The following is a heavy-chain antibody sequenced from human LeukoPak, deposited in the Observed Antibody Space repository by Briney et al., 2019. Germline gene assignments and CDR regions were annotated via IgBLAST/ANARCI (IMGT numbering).Heavy chain of an antibody. CDR3: ARDLDSSGYYDY. D-gene: IGHD3-22*01. V-gene: IGHV3-21*01. J-gene: IGHJ4*02. CDR1: GFTFSSYS. CDR2: IGGSGVRT. Sequence: GGSLRLSCAASGFTFSSYSMNWVRQAPGKGPEWVSGIGGSGVRTYYADSVKGRFTISRDNAKNTLYLQMNSLRAEDTAVYYCARDLDSSGYYDYWGQGTLVTVSS.